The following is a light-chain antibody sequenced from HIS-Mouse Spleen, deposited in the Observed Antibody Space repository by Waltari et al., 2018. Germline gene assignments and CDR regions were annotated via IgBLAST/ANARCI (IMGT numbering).Light chain of an antibody. CDR3: SSYTSSSFNVV. J-gene: IGLJ2*01. CDR2: DVS. V-gene: IGLV2-14*03. Sequence: QSSLTQPASVSGSPGQSIPISFPGTRSYLCGYHYVSLYQQNPGKAPKLSIYDVSNRPSGVSNRFSGSKSGNTASLTISGLQAEDEADYYCSSYTSSSFNVVFGGGTKLTVL. CDR1: RSYLCGYHY.